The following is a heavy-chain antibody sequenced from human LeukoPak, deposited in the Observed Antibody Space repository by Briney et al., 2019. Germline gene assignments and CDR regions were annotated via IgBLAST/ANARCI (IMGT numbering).Heavy chain of an antibody. CDR2: VHPGNSET. CDR1: GYSFVTLW. Sequence: GESLKISCEASGYSFVTLWIGWARQMPGKGLEWVAIVHPGNSETRYSPSFQGQVSNSAAKSIRTAYLQWSSLEAADTAIYYCAIHNHYAFENLGQGTLVAVSS. D-gene: IGHD1-14*01. J-gene: IGHJ4*02. V-gene: IGHV5-51*01. CDR3: AIHNHYAFEN.